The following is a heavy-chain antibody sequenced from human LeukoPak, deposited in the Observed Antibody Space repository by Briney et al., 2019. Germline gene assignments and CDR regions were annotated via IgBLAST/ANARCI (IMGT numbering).Heavy chain of an antibody. J-gene: IGHJ4*02. CDR1: GGSISSYY. V-gene: IGHV4-59*12. D-gene: IGHD3-3*01. Sequence: SETLSLTCTISGGSISSYYWTWIRQPPGKGLEWIGYIYYSGSTNYNPSLKSRVTMSVDTSKNQFSLKLSSVTAADTAVYYCARNYDFWSGDIDYWGQGTLVTVSS. CDR3: ARNYDFWSGDIDY. CDR2: IYYSGST.